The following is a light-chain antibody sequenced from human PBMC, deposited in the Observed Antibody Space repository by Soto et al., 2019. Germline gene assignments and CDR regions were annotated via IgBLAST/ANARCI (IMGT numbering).Light chain of an antibody. CDR1: QSVSNNY. V-gene: IGKV3-20*01. J-gene: IGKJ1*01. CDR3: QQYGSSGT. Sequence: EIVFTPSPSTLALSPGGRTNLLCRASQSVSNNYLAWYQQKPGQAPRLLIYGASNRATGIPDRFSGSGSGTDFTLTISRLEPEDFAVYYCQQYGSSGTFGQRTKVDIK. CDR2: GAS.